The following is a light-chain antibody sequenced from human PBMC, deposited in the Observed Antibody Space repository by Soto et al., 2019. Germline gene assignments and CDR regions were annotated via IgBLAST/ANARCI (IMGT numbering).Light chain of an antibody. J-gene: IGKJ2*01. CDR1: QSVSSN. V-gene: IGKV3-15*01. CDR2: GAS. CDR3: QQYNNWPPYT. Sequence: EIVMTQSPATLSVSPGERATLSCRASQSVSSNYLAWYQQKPGQAPRLLIYGASTRATGVPARFSGSGSGTEFTLTISGLQSEDFAVYYCQQYNNWPPYTFGQGTKLEIK.